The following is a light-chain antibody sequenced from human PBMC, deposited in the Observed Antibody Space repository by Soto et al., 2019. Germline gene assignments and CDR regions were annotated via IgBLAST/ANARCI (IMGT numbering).Light chain of an antibody. Sequence: DIQLTQSPSFLSASIGDRVTITCRASQGISGYLAWYQQKPGKAPKLLIYAASTLHSGVPSRFSGSGSGTVFTFTISSLQPEDFATYYCQQLNSYAFTFGGGTKVEIK. J-gene: IGKJ4*01. CDR2: AAS. CDR3: QQLNSYAFT. V-gene: IGKV1-9*01. CDR1: QGISGY.